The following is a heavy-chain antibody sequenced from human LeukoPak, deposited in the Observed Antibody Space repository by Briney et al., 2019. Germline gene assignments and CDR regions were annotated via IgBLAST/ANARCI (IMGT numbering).Heavy chain of an antibody. D-gene: IGHD6-25*01. CDR2: IHPTVGDT. Sequence: ASVKVSCKASGYTFTSYYLHWVRQAPGQGLEWMGIIHPTVGDTTYAQKFQGRVTMTRDMSTGTVYMDLSSLRSKDTAVYYCARYGFSSVWQGGWHAFDIWGQGTTVTVSS. J-gene: IGHJ3*02. CDR3: ARYGFSSVWQGGWHAFDI. V-gene: IGHV1-46*01. CDR1: GYTFTSYY.